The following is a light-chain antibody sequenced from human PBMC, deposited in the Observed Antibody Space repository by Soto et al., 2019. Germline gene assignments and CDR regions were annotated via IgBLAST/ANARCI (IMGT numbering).Light chain of an antibody. CDR3: QQHNPYSPYT. V-gene: IGKV1-5*03. Sequence: DIQMTQSPSTLSASVGDRVTITCRASQSITNCLAWYQQKPGKAPKLLIFDASSLRSAVPSRFSGSGSGTEFTLTISSLQPEDFATYSWQQHNPYSPYTFGQGTKVEIK. CDR2: DAS. J-gene: IGKJ2*01. CDR1: QSITNC.